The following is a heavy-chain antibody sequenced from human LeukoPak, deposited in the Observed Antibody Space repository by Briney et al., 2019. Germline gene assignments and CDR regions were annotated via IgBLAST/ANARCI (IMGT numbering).Heavy chain of an antibody. Sequence: PSQTLSLTCTVSGGSISSGGYYWSWIRQHPGKGLEWIGYIYYSGSTYYNPSLKSRVTISVDTSKNQFSLKLSSVTAADTVVYYCAREISSGIAVAFDPWGQGTLVTVSS. D-gene: IGHD6-19*01. CDR2: IYYSGST. CDR3: AREISSGIAVAFDP. V-gene: IGHV4-31*03. CDR1: GGSISSGGYY. J-gene: IGHJ5*02.